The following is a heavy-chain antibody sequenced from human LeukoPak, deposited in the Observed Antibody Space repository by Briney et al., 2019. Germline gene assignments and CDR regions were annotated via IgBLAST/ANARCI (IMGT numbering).Heavy chain of an antibody. CDR1: GGSFSGYY. J-gene: IGHJ4*02. CDR2: INHSGST. D-gene: IGHD5-18*01. V-gene: IGHV4-34*01. CDR3: ASGPVDTAIRVVDY. Sequence: PSETLSLTCAVYGGSFSGYYWSWIRQPPGKGLEWIGEINHSGSTNYNPSLKSRVTISVDTSKNQFSLKLSSVTAADTAVYYCASGPVDTAIRVVDYWGQGTLVTVSS.